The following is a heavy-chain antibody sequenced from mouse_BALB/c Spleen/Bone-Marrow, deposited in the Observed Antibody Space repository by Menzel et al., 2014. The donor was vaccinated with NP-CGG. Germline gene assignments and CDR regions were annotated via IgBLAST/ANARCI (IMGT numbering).Heavy chain of an antibody. Sequence: EVKVVESRGGLVQPGDSLRLSCATSGFTFSDFYMEWVRQPPGKRLEWIAASRNKAKHYTTEYSASVKGRFIVSRDTSQSILYLQMNALRAEDTAIYYCARDVGYGNYFVYWGQGTLVTVSA. J-gene: IGHJ3*01. CDR2: SRNKAKHYTT. CDR1: GFTFSDFY. CDR3: ARDVGYGNYFVY. D-gene: IGHD2-10*02. V-gene: IGHV7-1*02.